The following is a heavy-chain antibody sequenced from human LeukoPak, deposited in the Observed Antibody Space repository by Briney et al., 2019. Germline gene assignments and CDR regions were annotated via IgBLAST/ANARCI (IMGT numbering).Heavy chain of an antibody. V-gene: IGHV1-3*01. CDR1: GYTFTSYA. CDR2: MNAGSGNT. Sequence: ASVKVSCKASGYTFTSYAMHWVRQAPGQRPEWMGCMNAGSGNTKYSQKFLGRVTITRDTSASTAYMELSSLRSEDTAEYYCARGSAYSARFDPWGQGTLITVSS. J-gene: IGHJ5*02. D-gene: IGHD1-26*01. CDR3: ARGSAYSARFDP.